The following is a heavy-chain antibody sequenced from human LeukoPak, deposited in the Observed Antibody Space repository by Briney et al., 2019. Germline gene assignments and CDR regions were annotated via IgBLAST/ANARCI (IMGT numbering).Heavy chain of an antibody. D-gene: IGHD1-26*01. V-gene: IGHV5-51*01. Sequence: PGESLKISCKGSRYSFTSYWIGWVRQMPGKGLEWMGIIYPDDSDTRYSPSFQGQVTMSAGKSISTAYLQWSSLRASDTAMYYCARRVRVVGATDYFDYWGQGTLVTVSS. J-gene: IGHJ4*02. CDR3: ARRVRVVGATDYFDY. CDR2: IYPDDSDT. CDR1: RYSFTSYW.